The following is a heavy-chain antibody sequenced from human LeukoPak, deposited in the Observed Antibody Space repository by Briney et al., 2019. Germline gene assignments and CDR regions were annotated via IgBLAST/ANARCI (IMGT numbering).Heavy chain of an antibody. Sequence: KPSETLSLTCSVSGGSFSGDYWSWFRQTPGKGLEWIGYVNYRGNANYNPSLKSRVAASIDTSTNQFSLELTSVTAADTAVYYCARHGIVAAGTDNYFDPWGQGTLVTVSS. V-gene: IGHV4-59*08. D-gene: IGHD6-19*01. CDR1: GGSFSGDY. CDR3: ARHGIVAAGTDNYFDP. J-gene: IGHJ5*02. CDR2: VNYRGNA.